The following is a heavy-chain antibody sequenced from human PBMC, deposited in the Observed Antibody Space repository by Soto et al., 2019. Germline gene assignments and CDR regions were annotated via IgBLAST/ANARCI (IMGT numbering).Heavy chain of an antibody. V-gene: IGHV3-49*04. D-gene: IGHD1-26*01. CDR2: IRSKAYGGTT. CDR1: GFTFGDYA. J-gene: IGHJ6*02. CDR3: TRVEGVGATYYYYGMDV. Sequence: LSLSCTASGFTFGDYAMSWVRQAPGKGLEWVGFIRSKAYGGTTEYAASVKGRFTISRDDSKSIAYLQMNSLKTEDTAVYYCTRVEGVGATYYYYGMDVWGQGTTVTVSS.